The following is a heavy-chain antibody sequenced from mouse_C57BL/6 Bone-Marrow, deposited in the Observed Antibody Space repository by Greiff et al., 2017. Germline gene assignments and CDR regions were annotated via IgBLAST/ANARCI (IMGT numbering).Heavy chain of an antibody. CDR2: IYPRSGNT. V-gene: IGHV1-81*01. Sequence: VQLQQSGAELARPGASVKLSCKASGYTFTSYGISWVNQRTGQGLEWIGEIYPRSGNTYYNEKFKGKATLTADKSSSTAYMELRRLTSEDSAFYFCASRRLFAYWGQGTLVTVSA. J-gene: IGHJ3*01. CDR1: GYTFTSYG. CDR3: ASRRLFAY.